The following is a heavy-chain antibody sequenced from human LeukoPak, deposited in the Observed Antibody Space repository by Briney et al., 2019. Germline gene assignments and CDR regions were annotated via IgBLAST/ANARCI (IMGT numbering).Heavy chain of an antibody. V-gene: IGHV1-46*01. CDR3: AREGQQLKHFDY. D-gene: IGHD1-1*01. J-gene: IGHJ4*02. Sequence: AASVKVSCTASGNTFIGYWIHWVRQAPGQGLEWMGAINPRGDATIGAQKFQGRVTTTRDTSTSTVYIELSSLRSEGTAVYYCAREGQQLKHFDYWGQGTLVTVSS. CDR2: INPRGDAT. CDR1: GNTFIGYW.